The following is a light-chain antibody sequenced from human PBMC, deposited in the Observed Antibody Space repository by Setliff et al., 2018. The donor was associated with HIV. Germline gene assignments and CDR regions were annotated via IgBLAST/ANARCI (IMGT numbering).Light chain of an antibody. J-gene: IGLJ1*01. CDR2: DVN. CDR1: ISDIGSYNF. Sequence: QSALTQPASVSGSPGQSITISCSGTISDIGSYNFVSWYQQHPGKAPKLMMSDVNKRPSGVSDRFSGSKSGNTASLTISGLQAEDEANYYCSSYTTGSTYVFGPGTKVTVL. CDR3: SSYTTGSTYV. V-gene: IGLV2-14*03.